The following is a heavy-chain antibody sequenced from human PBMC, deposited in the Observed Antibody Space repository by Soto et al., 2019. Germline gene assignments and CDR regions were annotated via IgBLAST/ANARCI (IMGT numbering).Heavy chain of an antibody. D-gene: IGHD6-25*01. CDR1: GGTFSSYA. CDR2: IIPIFGTA. V-gene: IGHV1-69*01. Sequence: QVQLVQSGAEVKKPGSSVKVSCKASGGTFSSYAISWVRQAPGQGLEWMGGIIPIFGTANYAQKFEGRVTITADESTRTGDIERSSLRSEDTAVYYCASRSGYSSASRGGGYFDYWGQGTLVTVSS. J-gene: IGHJ4*02. CDR3: ASRSGYSSASRGGGYFDY.